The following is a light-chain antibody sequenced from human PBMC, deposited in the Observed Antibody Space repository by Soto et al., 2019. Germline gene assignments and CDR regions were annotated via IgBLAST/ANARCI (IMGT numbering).Light chain of an antibody. J-gene: IGKJ2*01. CDR1: QSVRSNY. V-gene: IGKV3-20*01. Sequence: EFVLTQSPGTLSLSPGERATLSCRASQSVRSNYLAWYQQKPGQSPRLLIYGASNRATGIPDRFSGSGSGTDFTLTISRLEPEDFAVFYCQHYGSSADTFGQGTTLEIK. CDR2: GAS. CDR3: QHYGSSADT.